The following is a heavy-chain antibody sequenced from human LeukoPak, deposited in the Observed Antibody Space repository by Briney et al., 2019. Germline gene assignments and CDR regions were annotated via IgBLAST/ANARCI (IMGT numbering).Heavy chain of an antibody. Sequence: PSETLSLTCIVSGGSISSSSYYWGWIRQPPGKGLEWIGSIYYSGSTYYNPSLKSRVTISVDTSKNQFSLKLSSVTAADTAVYYCARQKIDYGDYHWGQGTLVTVSS. J-gene: IGHJ5*02. CDR2: IYYSGST. V-gene: IGHV4-39*01. CDR1: GGSISSSSYY. D-gene: IGHD4-17*01. CDR3: ARQKIDYGDYH.